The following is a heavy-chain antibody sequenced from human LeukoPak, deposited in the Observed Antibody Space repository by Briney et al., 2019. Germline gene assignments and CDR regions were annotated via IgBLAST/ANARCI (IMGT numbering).Heavy chain of an antibody. CDR3: ARGSYYHYYMDV. Sequence: SETLSLTCTVSGGSVSGYYCSWIRQPAGKGLEWIGRIYTSGSTNYNPSLKSRVTMSVDTSKNQFSLKLSSVTAADTAVYYCARGSYYHYYMDVWGKGTTVTVSS. CDR1: GGSVSGYY. CDR2: IYTSGST. J-gene: IGHJ6*03. V-gene: IGHV4-4*07.